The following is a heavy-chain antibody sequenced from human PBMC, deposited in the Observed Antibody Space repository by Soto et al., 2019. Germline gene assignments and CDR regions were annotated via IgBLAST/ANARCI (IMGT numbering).Heavy chain of an antibody. Sequence: ASVKVSCKVSGYTLTELSMHWVRQAPGKGLEWMGGFDPEDGETIYAQKFQGRVTMTEDTSTDTAYMELSSLRSEDTAVYYCATGGRYGDSDSFDYWGQGTLVTVSS. CDR1: GYTLTELS. J-gene: IGHJ4*02. CDR2: FDPEDGET. D-gene: IGHD4-17*01. V-gene: IGHV1-24*01. CDR3: ATGGRYGDSDSFDY.